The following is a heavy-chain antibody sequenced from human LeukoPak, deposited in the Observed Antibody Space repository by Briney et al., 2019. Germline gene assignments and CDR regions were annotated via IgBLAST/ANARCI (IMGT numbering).Heavy chain of an antibody. V-gene: IGHV3-11*04. Sequence: GGSLRLSCAASGFTFSDYYMSRIRQAPGKGLEWVSYISSSSSTIYYADSVKGRFTISRDNAKNSLYLQMNSLRAEDTAVYYCARDWGTYFDYWGQGTLVTVSS. J-gene: IGHJ4*02. D-gene: IGHD3-16*01. CDR1: GFTFSDYY. CDR2: ISSSSSTI. CDR3: ARDWGTYFDY.